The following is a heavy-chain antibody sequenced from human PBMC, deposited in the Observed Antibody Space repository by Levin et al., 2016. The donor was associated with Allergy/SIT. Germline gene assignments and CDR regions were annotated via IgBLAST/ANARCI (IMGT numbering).Heavy chain of an antibody. J-gene: IGHJ5*02. CDR2: ISYDGSNK. CDR3: AKDGQWNSGFWGSGSANWFDP. Sequence: WIRQPPGKGLEWVAVISYDGSNKYYADSVKGRFTISRDNSKNTLYLQMNSLRAEDTAVYYCAKDGQWNSGFWGSGSANWFDPWGQGTLVTVSS. V-gene: IGHV3-30*18. D-gene: IGHD1-7*01.